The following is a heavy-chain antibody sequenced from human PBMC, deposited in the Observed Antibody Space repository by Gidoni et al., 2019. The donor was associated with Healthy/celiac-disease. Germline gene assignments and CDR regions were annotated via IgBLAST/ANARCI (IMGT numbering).Heavy chain of an antibody. D-gene: IGHD4-17*01. CDR3: AKYGDYEEAFDY. V-gene: IGHV4-34*01. CDR2: INHSGST. CDR1: GGSFSGYY. Sequence: QVQLQQWGAGLLKPSETLSLPCAVYGGSFSGYYWSWIRQPPGKGLEWIGEINHSGSTNYNPSLKSRVTISVDTSKNQFSLKLSSVTAADTAVYYCAKYGDYEEAFDYWGQGTLVTVSS. J-gene: IGHJ4*02.